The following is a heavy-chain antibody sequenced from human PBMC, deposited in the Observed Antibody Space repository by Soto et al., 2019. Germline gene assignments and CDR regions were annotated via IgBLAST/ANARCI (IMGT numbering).Heavy chain of an antibody. CDR3: AKALRNRLLVYYYYGMDV. J-gene: IGHJ6*02. D-gene: IGHD3-22*01. Sequence: GGSLRLSCAASGFTFSSYSMHWVRQAPGKGLEWVAVISYDGSNKYYADSVKGRFTISRDNSKNTLYLQMNSLRAEDTAVYYCAKALRNRLLVYYYYGMDVWGQGTTVTVSS. CDR2: ISYDGSNK. V-gene: IGHV3-30*18. CDR1: GFTFSSYS.